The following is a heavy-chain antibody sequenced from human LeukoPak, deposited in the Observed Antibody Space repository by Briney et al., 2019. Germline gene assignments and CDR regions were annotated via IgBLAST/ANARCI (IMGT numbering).Heavy chain of an antibody. Sequence: PGGSPRNSRAASGFTFSSYAIRWVRPAPGEGVEWVSAISGSGGSTYYADSVKGRFTISRDNSKNTLYLQMNSLRAEDTAVYYCARGIAVAGRFDYWGQGTLVTVSS. CDR1: GFTFSSYA. V-gene: IGHV3-23*01. CDR2: ISGSGGST. J-gene: IGHJ4*02. D-gene: IGHD6-19*01. CDR3: ARGIAVAGRFDY.